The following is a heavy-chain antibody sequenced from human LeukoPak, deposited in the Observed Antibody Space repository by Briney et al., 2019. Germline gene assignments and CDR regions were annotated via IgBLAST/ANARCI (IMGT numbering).Heavy chain of an antibody. J-gene: IGHJ5*02. CDR2: IKQDGSEK. CDR1: GFSVSVNY. CDR3: ARDLPSP. V-gene: IGHV3-7*01. Sequence: PGGSLRLSCAASGFSVSVNYMSWVRQAPGKGLEWVANIKQDGSEKYYVDSVKGRFTISRDNAKNSLYLQMNSLRAEDTAVYYCARDLPSPWGQGTRVTVSS.